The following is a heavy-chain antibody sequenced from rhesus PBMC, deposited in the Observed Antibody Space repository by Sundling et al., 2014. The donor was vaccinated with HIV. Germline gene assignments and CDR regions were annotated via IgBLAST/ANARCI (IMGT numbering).Heavy chain of an antibody. CDR3: SIFLYY. J-gene: IGHJ4*01. CDR2: IRNNAKGGTA. CDR1: GLSFSDSY. Sequence: EVRLVESGGGLVQPGGSLRLSCAVSGLSFSDSYITWVRQAPGKGPEWLGFIRNNAKGGTAEYAASVKGRFTFSRDDSRSIVSLQMNSLKTEDTAVYYCSIFLYYWGQGVLVTVSS. V-gene: IGHV3-116*02.